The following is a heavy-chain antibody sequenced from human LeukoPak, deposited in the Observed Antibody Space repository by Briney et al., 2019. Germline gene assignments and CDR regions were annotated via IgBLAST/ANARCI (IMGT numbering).Heavy chain of an antibody. D-gene: IGHD3-22*01. Sequence: ASVKVSCKASGYTFTSYAMNWVRQAPGQGLEWMGWINPNSGGTNYAQKFQGRVTMTRDTSISTAYMELSRLRSDDTAVYYCARERYDSSGYYLTYYYYMDVWGKGTTVTVSS. CDR1: GYTFTSYA. J-gene: IGHJ6*03. V-gene: IGHV1-2*02. CDR3: ARERYDSSGYYLTYYYYMDV. CDR2: INPNSGGT.